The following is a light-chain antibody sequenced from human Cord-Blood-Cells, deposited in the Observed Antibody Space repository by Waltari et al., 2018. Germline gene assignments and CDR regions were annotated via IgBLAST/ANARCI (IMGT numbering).Light chain of an antibody. CDR3: MQALQTPIT. CDR2: LGS. V-gene: IGKV2-28*01. CDR1: QSLLHSNGYNY. Sequence: IVMTQSPLSLPVTPGEPASISCSSSQSLLHSNGYNYLDWYLQKPGQSPQLLIYLGSNRASGVPDRCSGSGSGTDCTLKISRVEAEDVGVYYCMQALQTPITFGQGKRLEIK. J-gene: IGKJ5*01.